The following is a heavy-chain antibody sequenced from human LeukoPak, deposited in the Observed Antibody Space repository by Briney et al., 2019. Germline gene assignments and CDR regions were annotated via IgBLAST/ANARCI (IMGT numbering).Heavy chain of an antibody. Sequence: ASVKVSCKASGYTFTSYYMHWVRQAPGQGLEWMGIINPSGGSTSYAQKFQGRVTMTRDTSTSTVYMELSSLRSDDTAVHYCATHDYVWGGLFDYWGQGTLATVSS. V-gene: IGHV1-46*01. CDR3: ATHDYVWGGLFDY. D-gene: IGHD3-16*01. J-gene: IGHJ4*02. CDR1: GYTFTSYY. CDR2: INPSGGST.